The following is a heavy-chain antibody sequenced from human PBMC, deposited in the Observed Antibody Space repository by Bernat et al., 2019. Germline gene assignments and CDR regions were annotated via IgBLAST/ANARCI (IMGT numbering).Heavy chain of an antibody. J-gene: IGHJ3*02. D-gene: IGHD2-2*02. CDR2: ISYDGSKK. CDR1: GFTFRSYA. Sequence: QVPLVESGGGVVQPGRSLRLSCAASGFTFRSYAMHWVRQGPGKGLAWVAFISYDGSKKYYVSSAKGRFTISRDSSQITLDVKMNSLRAGETAVYYCARDGIDCSSTSCYSERAGAGDIWGQGTVVTGSS. V-gene: IGHV3-30*01. CDR3: ARDGIDCSSTSCYSERAGAGDI.